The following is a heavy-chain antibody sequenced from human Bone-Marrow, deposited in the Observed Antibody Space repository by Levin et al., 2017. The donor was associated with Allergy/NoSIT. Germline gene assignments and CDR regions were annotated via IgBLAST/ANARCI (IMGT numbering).Heavy chain of an antibody. D-gene: IGHD3-22*01. CDR1: GFTVSNTY. Sequence: GESLKISCAASGFTVSNTYMSWVRQAPGKGLEWVSVISTGDSTYYADSVKGRFTISRDNSKHTLFLQMNSLRAEDTAVYYCARVRSYFDSDHYLRGYYFDYWGQGTLVTVSS. CDR2: ISTGDST. J-gene: IGHJ4*02. V-gene: IGHV3-53*01. CDR3: ARVRSYFDSDHYLRGYYFDY.